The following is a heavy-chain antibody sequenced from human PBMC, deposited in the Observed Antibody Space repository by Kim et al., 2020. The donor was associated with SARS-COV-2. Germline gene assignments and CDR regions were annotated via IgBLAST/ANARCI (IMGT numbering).Heavy chain of an antibody. CDR1: GSTFSSYA. CDR3: AKGGGSYPLDAFDI. V-gene: IGHV3-23*01. Sequence: GGSLRLSCVDSGSTFSSYAMNWVRQAPGKGLEWVSAISGGGFSTYNADFVKGRFTVSRDNSENTLYLQMNSLRAEDTAVYYCAKGGGSYPLDAFDIWGQGTMVTVSS. CDR2: ISGGGFST. D-gene: IGHD3-16*02. J-gene: IGHJ3*02.